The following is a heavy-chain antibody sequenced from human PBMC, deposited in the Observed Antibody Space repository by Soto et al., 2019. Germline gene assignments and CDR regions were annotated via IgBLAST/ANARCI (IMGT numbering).Heavy chain of an antibody. CDR2: TYHSGTT. J-gene: IGHJ5*02. D-gene: IGHD3-10*01. V-gene: IGHV4-4*02. CDR3: EREVNRSPARVLNSFDP. Sequence: QVQLQESGPGLVQPSGTLSLTCAVSGDSINNSHWWSWVRQTPGKGLEWIGETYHSGTTNYNPSLKTRVTISIDKSKNQISLKMNSVTASDTAVYYCEREVNRSPARVLNSFDPWGQGSRVTVSS. CDR1: GDSINNSHW.